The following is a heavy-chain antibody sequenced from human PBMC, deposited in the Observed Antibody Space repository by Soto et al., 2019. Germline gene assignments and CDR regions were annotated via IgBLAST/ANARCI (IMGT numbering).Heavy chain of an antibody. D-gene: IGHD5-12*01. CDR2: INAGNGNT. V-gene: IGHV1-3*01. CDR1: GYTFTSYA. CDR3: ARGDIVAATIYYYAMDV. Sequence: GASVKVSCKASGYTFTSYAMHWVRQAPGQRLEWMGWINAGNGNTKYSQKFQGRVTMTRDKSASTAYMELSSLRSEDTAVYYCARGDIVAATIYYYAMDVWGQGTTVTVSS. J-gene: IGHJ6*02.